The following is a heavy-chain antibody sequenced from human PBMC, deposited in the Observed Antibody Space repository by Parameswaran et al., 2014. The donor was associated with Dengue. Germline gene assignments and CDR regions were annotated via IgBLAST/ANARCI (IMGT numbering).Heavy chain of an antibody. D-gene: IGHD3-3*01. CDR3: ARRREYYDFWSGYYAWFDY. Sequence: AGGSLRLSCAVYGGSFSGYYWSWIRQPPGKGLEWIGEINHSGSTNYNPSLKSRVTISVDTSKNQFSLKLSSVTAADTAVYYCARRREYYDFWSGYYAWFDYWGQGTLVTVSS. J-gene: IGHJ4*02. CDR1: GGSFSGYY. CDR2: INHSGST. V-gene: IGHV4-34*01.